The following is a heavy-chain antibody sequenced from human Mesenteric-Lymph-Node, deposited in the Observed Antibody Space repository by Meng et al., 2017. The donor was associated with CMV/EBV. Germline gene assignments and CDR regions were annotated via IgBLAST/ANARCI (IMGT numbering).Heavy chain of an antibody. D-gene: IGHD5-18*01. CDR1: GDSVSSHSAA. J-gene: IGHJ4*02. Sequence: GDSVSSHSAAWNWIRQSPSRGLEWLARTYYRSKWYNDYAVSVKSRITINPDTSKNQFSLQLNSVTPEDTAVYYCARDRGYSYGLDYWGQGTLVTVSS. CDR2: TYYRSKWYN. CDR3: ARDRGYSYGLDY. V-gene: IGHV6-1*01.